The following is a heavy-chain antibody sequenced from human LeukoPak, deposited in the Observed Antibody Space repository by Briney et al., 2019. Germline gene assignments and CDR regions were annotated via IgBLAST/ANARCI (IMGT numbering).Heavy chain of an antibody. CDR2: IYTSGST. CDR3: ASSGYLSDAFDI. CDR1: GFTFGDYS. V-gene: IGHV4-4*07. D-gene: IGHD3-22*01. Sequence: GSLGLSCTASGFTFGDYSMSWIRQPAGKGLEWIGRIYTSGSTNYNPSLKSRVTMSVDTSKNQFSLKLSSVTAADTAVYYCASSGYLSDAFDIWGQGTMVTVSS. J-gene: IGHJ3*02.